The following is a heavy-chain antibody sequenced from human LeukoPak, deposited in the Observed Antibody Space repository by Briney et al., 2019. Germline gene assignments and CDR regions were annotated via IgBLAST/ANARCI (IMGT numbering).Heavy chain of an antibody. CDR2: ISGDGGST. CDR3: AKAPDPYSSGWYNWFDP. CDR1: GFTFDHYA. J-gene: IGHJ5*02. V-gene: IGHV3-43*02. D-gene: IGHD6-19*01. Sequence: GGSLRLSCAASGFTFDHYAMHWVRQAPGKGLEWVSLISGDGGSTYYAYSVKGRFTISRDNSKNSLYLQMHSLRTEDTALSYCAKAPDPYSSGWYNWFDPWGQGTLVTVSS.